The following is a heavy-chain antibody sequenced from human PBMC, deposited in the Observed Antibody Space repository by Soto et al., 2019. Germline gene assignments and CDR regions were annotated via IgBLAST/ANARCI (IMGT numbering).Heavy chain of an antibody. CDR3: ARTDIVTTNWFDP. CDR2: INHGGST. V-gene: IGHV4-34*01. CDR1: GESFIGYY. Sequence: QVHLQQWGAGLLKPSETLSLTCVVYGESFIGYYWTWIRQSPGKGLEWIGEINHGGSTNYNPSLKSRVTISIDTSKNQFSLKLTSVTAADTSVYYCARTDIVTTNWFDPWGQGTLLTVSS. J-gene: IGHJ5*02. D-gene: IGHD5-12*01.